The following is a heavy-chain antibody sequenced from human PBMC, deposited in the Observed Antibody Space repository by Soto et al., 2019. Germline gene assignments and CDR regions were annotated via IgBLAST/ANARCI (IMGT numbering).Heavy chain of an antibody. D-gene: IGHD6-19*01. CDR3: ARDLVSSGWSWFDP. V-gene: IGHV3-11*01. CDR1: GFTFSDYC. Sequence: PGGSLRLSCAASGFTFSDYCMSWIRQAPGKGLEWVSYISSSGSTIYYADSVKGRFTISRDNAKNSLYLQMNSLRAEDTAVYYCARDLVSSGWSWFDPWGQGTLVTVSS. J-gene: IGHJ5*02. CDR2: ISSSGSTI.